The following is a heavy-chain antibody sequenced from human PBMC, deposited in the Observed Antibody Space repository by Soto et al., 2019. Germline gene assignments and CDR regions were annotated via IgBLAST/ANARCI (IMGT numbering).Heavy chain of an antibody. CDR2: IYYIGST. CDR1: GGSISSSIYY. Sequence: QLQLQESGPGLVKPSETLSLTCTVSGGSISSSIYYWGWIRQPPGKGLEWIGSIYYIGSTYYNPSLKSRVTISVDTSKNQFSLMLSSVTAADTAVYYCARTRAVWFDPWGQGTLVTVSS. D-gene: IGHD6-19*01. V-gene: IGHV4-39*01. J-gene: IGHJ5*02. CDR3: ARTRAVWFDP.